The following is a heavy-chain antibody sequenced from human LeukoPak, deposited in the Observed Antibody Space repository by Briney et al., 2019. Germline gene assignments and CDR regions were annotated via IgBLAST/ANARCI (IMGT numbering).Heavy chain of an antibody. J-gene: IGHJ5*02. Sequence: RASVTVSCKASGYTFTSYDINWVRQAAGQGLEWMGWINPNSGGTNYAQKFQGRVTMTRDTSISTAYMELSRLRSDDTAVYYCARDPTVGYSSGWYAGTNWFDPWGQGTLVTVSS. D-gene: IGHD6-19*01. CDR2: INPNSGGT. CDR1: GYTFTSYD. CDR3: ARDPTVGYSSGWYAGTNWFDP. V-gene: IGHV1-2*02.